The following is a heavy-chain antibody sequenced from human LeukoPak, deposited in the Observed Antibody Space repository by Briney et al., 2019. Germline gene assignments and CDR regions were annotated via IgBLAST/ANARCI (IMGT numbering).Heavy chain of an antibody. J-gene: IGHJ4*02. D-gene: IGHD3-22*01. Sequence: ASVKVSCKASGYTFTGYYMHWVRQAPGQGLEWMGRINPNSGGTNYAQKSQGRVTMTRDTSINTAYMDLSRLRSDDTAVYYCARGRNSVYYFNVVAPYYFDYWGQGTLVTVSS. CDR2: INPNSGGT. CDR1: GYTFTGYY. V-gene: IGHV1-2*06. CDR3: ARGRNSVYYFNVVAPYYFDY.